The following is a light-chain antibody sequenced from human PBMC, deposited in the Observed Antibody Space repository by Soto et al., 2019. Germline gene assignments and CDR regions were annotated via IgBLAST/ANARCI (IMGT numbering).Light chain of an antibody. CDR2: DVS. Sequence: DIVLTQFPATLSLSPGERATLSCRASQSVGTYLVWYQHKPGQAPRLLIHDVSNRATGIPARFSGSGSGTDFTLTISSLEPEDFAVYYCHQRRDWPRTFGQGTKVEIK. CDR3: HQRRDWPRT. V-gene: IGKV3-11*01. CDR1: QSVGTY. J-gene: IGKJ1*01.